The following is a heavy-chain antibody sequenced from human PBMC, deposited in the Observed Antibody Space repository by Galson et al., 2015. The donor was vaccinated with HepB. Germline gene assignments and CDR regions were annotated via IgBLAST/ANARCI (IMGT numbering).Heavy chain of an antibody. Sequence: SLRLSCAASGFTFSSYAMSWVRQAPGKGLEWVSAISGSGGSTYYADSVKGRFTISRDISKNTLYLQMNSLRTEDTAVYYCAKGGIGELLEEDWKYYFDYWGQGTLVTVSS. CDR2: ISGSGGST. J-gene: IGHJ4*02. CDR3: AKGGIGELLEEDWKYYFDY. D-gene: IGHD3-10*01. CDR1: GFTFSSYA. V-gene: IGHV3-23*01.